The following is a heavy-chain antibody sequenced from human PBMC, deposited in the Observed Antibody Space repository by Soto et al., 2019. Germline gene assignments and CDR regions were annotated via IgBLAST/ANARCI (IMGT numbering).Heavy chain of an antibody. J-gene: IGHJ5*02. CDR2: IYSCGST. V-gene: IGHV3-66*03. Sequence: GGSLRLSCAAAGFTVSSNYMSRVRQAPGKGLEWVSVIYSCGSTYYADSVKGRFTISRDNARNSVYLQMSSLRADDTAVYYCARDVNGGFCGAWGQGTLVTVSS. CDR3: ARDVNGGFCGA. CDR1: GFTVSSNY. D-gene: IGHD2-21*01.